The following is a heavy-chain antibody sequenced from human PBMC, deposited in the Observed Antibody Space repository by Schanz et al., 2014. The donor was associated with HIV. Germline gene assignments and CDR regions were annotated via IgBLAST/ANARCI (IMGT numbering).Heavy chain of an antibody. CDR1: GFTFGTRW. J-gene: IGHJ4*02. CDR2: ITGGGGNR. D-gene: IGHD4-17*01. Sequence: EVQLLESGGGLVQPGGSLRLSCVASGFTFGTRWMYWVRQGPGKGLAWVSSITGGGGNRYYVDSVKGRFTISRDDSKNTVYVQMDSLTAEDTAVYYCAKDYGDFVPYGFLDFWGQGTLVAVSS. CDR3: AKDYGDFVPYGFLDF. V-gene: IGHV3-23*01.